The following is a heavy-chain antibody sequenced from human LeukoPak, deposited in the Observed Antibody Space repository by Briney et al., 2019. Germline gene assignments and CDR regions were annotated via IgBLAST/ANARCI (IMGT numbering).Heavy chain of an antibody. J-gene: IGHJ4*02. D-gene: IGHD6-19*01. CDR2: IWYDGSNK. CDR1: GFTFSSYG. CDR3: AKDRGSGWNGPDY. V-gene: IGHV3-33*06. Sequence: PGGSLRLSCAASGFTFSSYGMHWVRQAPGKGLECVAVIWYDGSNKYYADSVKGRFTISRDNSKNTLYLQMNSLRAEDTAVYYCAKDRGSGWNGPDYWGQGTLVTVSS.